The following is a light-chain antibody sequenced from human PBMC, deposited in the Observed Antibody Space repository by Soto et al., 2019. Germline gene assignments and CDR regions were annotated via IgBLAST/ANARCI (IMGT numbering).Light chain of an antibody. CDR2: AAS. Sequence: ILMAQSPATLSVSPGERAPLSCRARQSVSSNLAWYQQKPGQAPRLLIYAASTRATGIPARFSGSGSGTEFTLILSSLQSEDCAVYYCQQYNNWPGTFGQGTKVDIK. CDR3: QQYNNWPGT. V-gene: IGKV3-15*01. J-gene: IGKJ1*01. CDR1: QSVSSN.